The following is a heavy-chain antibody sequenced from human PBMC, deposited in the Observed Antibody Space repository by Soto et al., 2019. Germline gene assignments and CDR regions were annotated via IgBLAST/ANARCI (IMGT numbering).Heavy chain of an antibody. CDR2: IYYTGKT. Sequence: PSETLSLTCTVSGGSVTSATYYWSWIRQPPGRGPEWIGYIYYTGKTNYNPSLKSRVTMSVDPSKNQFSLKLSSVTAADTAVYFCAAQRVAVAGLGVSGGPGTLVT. CDR1: GGSVTSATYY. V-gene: IGHV4-61*01. CDR3: AAQRVAVAGLGVS. D-gene: IGHD6-19*01. J-gene: IGHJ4*02.